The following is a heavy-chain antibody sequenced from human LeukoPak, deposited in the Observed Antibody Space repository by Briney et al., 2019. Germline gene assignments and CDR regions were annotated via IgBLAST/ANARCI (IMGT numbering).Heavy chain of an antibody. CDR1: GGSISSHY. V-gene: IGHV4-4*07. D-gene: IGHD6-13*01. CDR2: IYSDGSV. CDR3: ARGPAASGYFDY. J-gene: IGHJ4*02. Sequence: PSETLSLTCSVSGGSISSHYWSWLRQPAGKGLEWIGHIYSDGSVNYNPSVKSRVTMSVDTSKNQFSLKLYLVTAADTAVFYCARGPAASGYFDYWDQGTLVTVSS.